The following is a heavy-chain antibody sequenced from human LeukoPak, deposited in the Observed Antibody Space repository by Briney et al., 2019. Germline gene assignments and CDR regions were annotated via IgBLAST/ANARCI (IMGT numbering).Heavy chain of an antibody. D-gene: IGHD1-26*01. Sequence: GASVKVSCKASGYTFTSYGISWVRQAPGQGLEWMGWISAYNGNTNYAQKLQGRVTMTTGTSTSTAYMELRSLRSDDTAVYYCAREYSGSYYDAFDIWGQGTMVTVSS. CDR3: AREYSGSYYDAFDI. J-gene: IGHJ3*02. CDR1: GYTFTSYG. V-gene: IGHV1-18*01. CDR2: ISAYNGNT.